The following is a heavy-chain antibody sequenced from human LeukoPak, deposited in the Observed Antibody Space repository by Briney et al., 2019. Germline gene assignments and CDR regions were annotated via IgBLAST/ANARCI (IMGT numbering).Heavy chain of an antibody. CDR2: ISSSSSYI. CDR3: ARATYFAY. CDR1: GVTFSSYG. J-gene: IGHJ4*02. Sequence: PGGSLGLSRAASGVTFSSYGMNWVRQAPGKGLEWVASISSSSSYIYYAGSVKGRFTISRDNAKNSLYLQINSLSAEDTAVYSCARATYFAYWGQGTLVTVSS. V-gene: IGHV3-21*04.